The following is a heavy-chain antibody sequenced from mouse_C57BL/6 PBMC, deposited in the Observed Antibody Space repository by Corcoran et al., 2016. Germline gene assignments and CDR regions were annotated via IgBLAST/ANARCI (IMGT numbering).Heavy chain of an antibody. J-gene: IGHJ2*01. Sequence: QIQLVQSGPELKKPGETVKISCKASGYTFTTYGMSWVKQATGKGLKLMGWINTYSGVPTYADDFKGRFAFSLETSASTAYLQINNLKNEDTATYFCAREGTTLVPDYWGQGTTLTVSS. CDR2: INTYSGVP. CDR1: GYTFTTYG. D-gene: IGHD1-1*01. V-gene: IGHV9-3*01. CDR3: AREGTTLVPDY.